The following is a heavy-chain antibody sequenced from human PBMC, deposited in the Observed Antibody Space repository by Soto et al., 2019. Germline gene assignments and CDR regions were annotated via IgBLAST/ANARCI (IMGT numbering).Heavy chain of an antibody. CDR1: GGSVNSGSYF. CDR3: ARDYDYFDH. D-gene: IGHD3-16*01. J-gene: IGHJ4*02. Sequence: QVQLQESGPGLVKPSETLSLTCTVSGGSVNSGSYFWSWIRQTPGKGLEWSGYVYYTGTTSDNPSLKSRVTISADTSKNQVSLMLTSVTAADTALYYCARDYDYFDHWGQGILVTVSS. V-gene: IGHV4-61*01. CDR2: VYYTGTT.